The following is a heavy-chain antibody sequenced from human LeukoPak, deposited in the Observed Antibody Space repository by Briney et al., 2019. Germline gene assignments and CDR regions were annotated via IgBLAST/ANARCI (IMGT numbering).Heavy chain of an antibody. CDR2: IYPGDSDI. J-gene: IGHJ4*02. V-gene: IGHV5-51*01. Sequence: GESPKISCQGSGYSFTSYWIGWVREMPGKGLEWMGIIYPGDSDIRYSPSFQGQVTISADKSISTAYLQWSSLKASGTAMYYCARQFGGNSEFDYWGQGTLVSVSS. CDR3: ARQFGGNSEFDY. CDR1: GYSFTSYW. D-gene: IGHD4-23*01.